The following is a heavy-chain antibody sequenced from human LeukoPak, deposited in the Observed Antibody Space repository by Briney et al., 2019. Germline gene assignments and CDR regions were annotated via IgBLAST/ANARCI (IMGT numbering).Heavy chain of an antibody. CDR2: ISQDGSEK. Sequence: PGGSLRLSCAASGFTFSRFWMTWVRQAPGKGLEWVANISQDGSEKYYVDSVKGRFTISRDNAKNSLYLQMNSLRAEDTAVYYCARVSGYCSSTSCPIQYYYGMDVWGQGTTVTVSS. D-gene: IGHD2-2*03. J-gene: IGHJ6*02. CDR1: GFTFSRFW. V-gene: IGHV3-7*01. CDR3: ARVSGYCSSTSCPIQYYYGMDV.